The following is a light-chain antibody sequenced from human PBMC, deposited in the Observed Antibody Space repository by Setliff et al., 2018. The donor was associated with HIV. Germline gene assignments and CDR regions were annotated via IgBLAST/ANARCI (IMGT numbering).Light chain of an antibody. CDR2: DVT. V-gene: IGLV2-23*02. J-gene: IGLJ1*01. Sequence: QSALTQPASVSGSPGQSITISCTGTSSDIGTYNLVSWYQQHPGKAPKLMIYDVTKRPSGVSNRFSGSKSGNTASLTISGLQAEDEADYYCCSYAGSSTYVFGTGTRSPS. CDR3: CSYAGSSTYV. CDR1: SSDIGTYNL.